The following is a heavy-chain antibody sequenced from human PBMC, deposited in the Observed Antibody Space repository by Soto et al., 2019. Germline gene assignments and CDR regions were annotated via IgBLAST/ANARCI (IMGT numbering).Heavy chain of an antibody. V-gene: IGHV3-23*01. J-gene: IGHJ4*02. CDR3: AKDRRAGGNSAFYFDF. Sequence: GGSLRLSCAASGFKFSNYAMSWVRQAPGKGLEWVSLISATGGGTYYADSVKGRFTISRDNSHNTLYLQVHSLTAEDTAVCYCAKDRRAGGNSAFYFDFWGQGAQVTVSS. CDR2: ISATGGGT. CDR1: GFKFSNYA. D-gene: IGHD3-16*01.